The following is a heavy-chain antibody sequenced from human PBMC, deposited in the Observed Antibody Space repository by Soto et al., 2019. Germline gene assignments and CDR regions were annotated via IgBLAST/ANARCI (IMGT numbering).Heavy chain of an antibody. V-gene: IGHV4-59*01. J-gene: IGHJ6*02. CDR2: IYNSGST. CDR1: GGSISTYY. D-gene: IGHD3-10*01. CDR3: ARARITMVREVIKYNMDV. Sequence: PSETLSLTCTVSGGSISTYYWSWIRRPPGKGLEWIGYIYNSGSTHSNPSLQSRVTISVDTSKNQFSLKLSSVTAADTAIYYCARARITMVREVIKYNMDVWGQGTTVTVS.